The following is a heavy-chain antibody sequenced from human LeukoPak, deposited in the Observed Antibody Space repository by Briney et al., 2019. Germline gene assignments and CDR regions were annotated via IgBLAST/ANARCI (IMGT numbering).Heavy chain of an antibody. D-gene: IGHD5-12*01. CDR3: ARSGRGTYYYFDL. CDR2: ISGYNGNT. Sequence: ASVKVSCKASGGTFSSYAISWVRQAPGQGLEWMGWISGYNGNTNYAQKFLGRVSMTADTSTSTAYMELRSLTSDDTAVYCCARSGRGTYYYFDLWGQGTLVTVSS. V-gene: IGHV1-18*01. J-gene: IGHJ4*02. CDR1: GGTFSSYA.